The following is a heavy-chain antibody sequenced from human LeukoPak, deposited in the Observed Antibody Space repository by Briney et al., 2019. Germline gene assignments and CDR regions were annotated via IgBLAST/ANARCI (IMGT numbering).Heavy chain of an antibody. CDR2: VIPILGIA. Sequence: ASVKVSCKASGGTFSSYAISWVRQAPGQGLEWMGRVIPILGIANYAQKFQGRVTITADKSTSTAYMELSSLRSEDTAVYYCARAPDYYDSSGYPLAYWDQGTLVTVSS. CDR3: ARAPDYYDSSGYPLAY. V-gene: IGHV1-69*04. CDR1: GGTFSSYA. J-gene: IGHJ4*02. D-gene: IGHD3-22*01.